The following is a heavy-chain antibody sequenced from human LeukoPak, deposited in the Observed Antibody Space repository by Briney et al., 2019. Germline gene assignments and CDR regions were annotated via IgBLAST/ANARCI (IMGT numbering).Heavy chain of an antibody. CDR1: GDSISSGNYY. D-gene: IGHD7-27*01. J-gene: IGHJ3*02. CDR3: ARDRAGDSFDI. Sequence: SETLSLTCTVSGDSISSGNYYWTWIRQPAGKGLEWIGRIYTSGNTNYNPSLKSQVTISMDASKNQFSLNLNSVTAADTAVYYCARDRAGDSFDIWGQGTMVTVSS. V-gene: IGHV4-61*02. CDR2: IYTSGNT.